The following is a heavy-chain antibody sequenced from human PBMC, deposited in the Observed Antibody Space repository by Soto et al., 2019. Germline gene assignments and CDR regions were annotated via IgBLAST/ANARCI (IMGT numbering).Heavy chain of an antibody. V-gene: IGHV1-46*01. CDR3: ARDPSSGYGVDY. D-gene: IGHD3-22*01. CDR2: INPGGGSP. Sequence: QVQLVQSGAEVKKPGASVKVSCKASGYTFTNYYMHWVRQAPGEGLEWMGIINPGGGSPSYAQKFQGRDTMASDTSTSTVYMDLTSLRFDDTAVYYCARDPSSGYGVDYWGQGTLVTVSS. CDR1: GYTFTNYY. J-gene: IGHJ4*02.